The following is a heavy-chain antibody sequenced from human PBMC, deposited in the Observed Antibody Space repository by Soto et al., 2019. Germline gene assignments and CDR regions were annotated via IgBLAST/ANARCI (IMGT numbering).Heavy chain of an antibody. V-gene: IGHV3-23*01. CDR3: AKKVNSGSGSQYFDY. Sequence: TXVSMRLSGAVSGFTFSSYSMSWVRQAPGKGLEWVSGFRTGGDGGTTYYADSVKGRFTISRDNSKNTLFLQMNSLRAEDTAIYYCAKKVNSGSGSQYFDYWGQGTLVTVSS. D-gene: IGHD3-10*01. CDR1: GFTFSSYS. CDR2: FRTGGDGGTT. J-gene: IGHJ4*02.